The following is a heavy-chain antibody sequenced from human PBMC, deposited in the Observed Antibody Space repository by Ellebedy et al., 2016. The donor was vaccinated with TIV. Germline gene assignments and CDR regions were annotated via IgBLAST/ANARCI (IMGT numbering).Heavy chain of an antibody. CDR3: ARHELGENAAFDY. Sequence: GESLKISXATSGSNFPLYWITWVRQMPGKGLEWMGRIDAGDSRAHYSPSFQGHITISTDKSTRIAYLQWSSLRASDTAMYYCARHELGENAAFDYWGQGTQVTVSS. J-gene: IGHJ4*02. CDR1: GSNFPLYW. CDR2: IDAGDSRA. V-gene: IGHV5-10-1*01. D-gene: IGHD7-27*01.